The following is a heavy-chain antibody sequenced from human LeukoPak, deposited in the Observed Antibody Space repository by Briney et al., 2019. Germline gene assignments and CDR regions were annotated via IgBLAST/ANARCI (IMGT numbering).Heavy chain of an antibody. Sequence: SETLSLTCTVSGGSISSSSYYWGWIRQPPGKGLEGIGSIYYSGSTYYNPSLKSRVTISVDTSKNQFSLKLSSVTAADTAVYYCARVVITMVNIDYWGQGTLVTVSS. CDR1: GGSISSSSYY. V-gene: IGHV4-39*07. CDR3: ARVVITMVNIDY. D-gene: IGHD3-10*01. CDR2: IYYSGST. J-gene: IGHJ4*02.